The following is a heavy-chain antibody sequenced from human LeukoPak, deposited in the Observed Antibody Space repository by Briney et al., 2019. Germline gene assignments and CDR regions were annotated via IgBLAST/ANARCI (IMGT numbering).Heavy chain of an antibody. CDR3: AKDTSPIVYEAFHI. V-gene: IGHV3-30*02. CDR2: IRYDGSTK. J-gene: IGHJ3*02. D-gene: IGHD5/OR15-5a*01. CDR1: GFTLSSYG. Sequence: PGGSLRLSCAASGFTLSSYGMHCVRQAPGKGLEWVAFIRYDGSTKYYADSVKGRFTISRDNSKNTLYLQMSSLRAEDTAMYYCAKDTSPIVYEAFHIWGQGTMVTVSS.